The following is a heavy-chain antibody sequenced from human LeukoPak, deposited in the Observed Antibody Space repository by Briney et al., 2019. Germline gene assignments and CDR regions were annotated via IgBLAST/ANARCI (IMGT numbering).Heavy chain of an antibody. CDR3: AKDRNDYGGNSPYFDY. J-gene: IGHJ4*02. CDR1: GFTFSSYA. V-gene: IGHV3-23*01. Sequence: GGSLRLSCAASGFTFSSYAMSWVRQAPGKGLEWVSAISGSGGSTYYADSGKGRFTISRDNSKNTLYLQMNSMRAEDTAVYYCAKDRNDYGGNSPYFDYWGQGTLVTVSS. D-gene: IGHD4-23*01. CDR2: ISGSGGST.